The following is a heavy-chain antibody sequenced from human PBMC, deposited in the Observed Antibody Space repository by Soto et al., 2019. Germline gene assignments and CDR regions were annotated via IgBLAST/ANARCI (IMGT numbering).Heavy chain of an antibody. Sequence: PETLSLTCTVSGGSISSSSYYWGWIRQPPGKGLEWIGSIYYSGSTYYNPSLKSRVTISVDTSKNQFSLKLSSVTAADTAVYYCARRDTAMVTDYWCQGTLVTVSS. D-gene: IGHD5-18*01. J-gene: IGHJ4*02. CDR3: ARRDTAMVTDY. V-gene: IGHV4-39*01. CDR1: GGSISSSSYY. CDR2: IYYSGST.